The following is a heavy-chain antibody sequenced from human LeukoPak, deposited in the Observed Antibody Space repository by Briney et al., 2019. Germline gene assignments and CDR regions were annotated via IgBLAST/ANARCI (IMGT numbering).Heavy chain of an antibody. V-gene: IGHV1-2*02. CDR1: GYTSTGYY. CDR2: INPNSGGT. D-gene: IGHD3-10*01. J-gene: IGHJ4*02. Sequence: ASVKVSCKASGYTSTGYYMHWVRQAPGQGLEWMGWINPNSGGTNYAQKFQGRVTMTRDTSISTAYMELSRLRSDDTAVYYCARDSPHGGEFDYWGQGTLVTVSS. CDR3: ARDSPHGGEFDY.